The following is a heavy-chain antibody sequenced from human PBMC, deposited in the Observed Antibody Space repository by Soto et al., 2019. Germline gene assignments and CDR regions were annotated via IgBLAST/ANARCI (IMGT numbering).Heavy chain of an antibody. V-gene: IGHV4-39*02. Sequence: QLQLQESGPGLVKPSETLSLTCTVSGGSISSSSYYWGWIRQPPGKGLEWIGSIYYSGNTYYTPXCTIRVTLAVDXSXNXXSLRLSFVTAADTAVYYCAREGGRYCTGGSCQVDYWGQGTLVTVSS. CDR1: GGSISSSSYY. CDR3: AREGGRYCTGGSCQVDY. CDR2: IYYSGNT. J-gene: IGHJ4*02. D-gene: IGHD2-15*01.